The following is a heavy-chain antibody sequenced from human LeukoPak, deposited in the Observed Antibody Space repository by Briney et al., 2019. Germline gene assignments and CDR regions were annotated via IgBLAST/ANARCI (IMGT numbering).Heavy chain of an antibody. CDR3: ARDGYYDFWSGYYWRGNWFDR. CDR1: GFTFSSYG. J-gene: IGHJ5*02. D-gene: IGHD3-3*01. V-gene: IGHV3-33*01. Sequence: GGSLRLSCAASGFTFSSYGMHWVRQAPGKGLEWVAVIWYDGSNKYYADSVKGRFTISRDNSKNTLYLQMNSLRAEDTAVYYCARDGYYDFWSGYYWRGNWFDRWGQGTLVTVSS. CDR2: IWYDGSNK.